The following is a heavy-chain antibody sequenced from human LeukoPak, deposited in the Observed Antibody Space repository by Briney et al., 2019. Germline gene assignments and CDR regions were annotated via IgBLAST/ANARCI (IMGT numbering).Heavy chain of an antibody. CDR2: IIPIFGTA. Sequence: GASVKVSCKASGGTFSSYAISWVRQAPGRGLEWMGGIIPIFGTANYAQKFQGRVTITADESTSTAYMELSSLRSEDTAVYYCATRSPYCGGDCYYYYYGMDVWGQGTTVTVSS. CDR1: GGTFSSYA. D-gene: IGHD2-21*02. J-gene: IGHJ6*02. V-gene: IGHV1-69*13. CDR3: ATRSPYCGGDCYYYYYGMDV.